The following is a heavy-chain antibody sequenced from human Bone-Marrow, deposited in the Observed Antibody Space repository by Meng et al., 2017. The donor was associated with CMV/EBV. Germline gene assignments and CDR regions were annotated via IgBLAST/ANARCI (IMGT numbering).Heavy chain of an antibody. Sequence: FTFGSYAMSWVRQAPGKGLEWVSSISAGGGGTNYADSVKGRSTMSRDNSKNTLYLQMDSLRAEDTAVYYCARDDRSSWPILYYFDYWGQGTLVTVSS. CDR1: FTFGSYA. V-gene: IGHV3-23*01. CDR2: ISAGGGGT. J-gene: IGHJ4*02. CDR3: ARDDRSSWPILYYFDY. D-gene: IGHD6-13*01.